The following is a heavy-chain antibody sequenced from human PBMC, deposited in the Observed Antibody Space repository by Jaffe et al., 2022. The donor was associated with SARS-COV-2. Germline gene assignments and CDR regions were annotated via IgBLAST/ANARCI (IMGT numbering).Heavy chain of an antibody. CDR3: AKSGLRYFDWPGVAFDI. J-gene: IGHJ3*02. CDR1: GGTFRSYG. V-gene: IGHV1-69*01. D-gene: IGHD3-9*01. Sequence: QVQLVQSGAEVKKPGSSVKVSCKASGGTFRSYGISWVRQAPGQGLEWMGGIIPIFGTANYAQKFQGRVTVTADESTSTAYMELSSLRSEDTAVYYCAKSGLRYFDWPGVAFDIWGQGTMVTVSS. CDR2: IIPIFGTA.